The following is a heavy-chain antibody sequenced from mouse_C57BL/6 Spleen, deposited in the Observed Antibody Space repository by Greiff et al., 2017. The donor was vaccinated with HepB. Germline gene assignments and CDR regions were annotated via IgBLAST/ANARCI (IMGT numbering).Heavy chain of an antibody. CDR2: ISSGGSYT. J-gene: IGHJ2*01. D-gene: IGHD1-1*01. V-gene: IGHV5-6*01. CDR1: GFTFSSYG. CDR3: ARPYGNSYFDY. Sequence: EVQRVESGGDLVKPGGSLKLSCAASGFTFSSYGMSWVRQTPDKRLEWVATISSGGSYTNYTDSLKGRFTISRDNAKNTLYLQMSSLKSKDTAMYYCARPYGNSYFDYWGQGTTLTVSS.